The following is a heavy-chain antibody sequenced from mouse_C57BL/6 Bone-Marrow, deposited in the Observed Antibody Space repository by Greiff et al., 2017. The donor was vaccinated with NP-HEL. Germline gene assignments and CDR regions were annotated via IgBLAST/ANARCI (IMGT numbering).Heavy chain of an antibody. CDR1: GFTFSDYG. CDR3: ARNYGSSYVSLYFDY. D-gene: IGHD1-1*01. Sequence: EVKLVESGGGLVKPGGSLKLSCAASGFTFSDYGMHWVRQAPEKGLEWVAYISSGSSTIYYADTVKGRFTISRDNAKNTLFLQMTSLRSEDTAMYYCARNYGSSYVSLYFDYWGQGTTLTVSS. J-gene: IGHJ2*01. V-gene: IGHV5-17*01. CDR2: ISSGSSTI.